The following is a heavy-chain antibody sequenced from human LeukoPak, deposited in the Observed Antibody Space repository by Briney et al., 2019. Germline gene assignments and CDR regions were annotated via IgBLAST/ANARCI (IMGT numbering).Heavy chain of an antibody. J-gene: IGHJ6*02. CDR2: ISNNGGST. V-gene: IGHV3-64*01. Sequence: GGSLRLSCSASGFTFSNYALHWVRQAPGKGLEYVSAISNNGGSTYYTSSVKGRFTVSRDNSKNTLHLQMGRLRPEDMAVYYCARVSRAQGGMDVWGQGTTVTVSS. CDR3: ARVSRAQGGMDV. CDR1: GFTFSNYA.